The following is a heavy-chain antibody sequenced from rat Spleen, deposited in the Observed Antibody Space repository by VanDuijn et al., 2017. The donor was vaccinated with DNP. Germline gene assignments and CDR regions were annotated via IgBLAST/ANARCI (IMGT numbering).Heavy chain of an antibody. Sequence: EVQLVETGGSLVQPGKSLKLTCATSGFSFSDAWMHWVRQSPEKQLEWVAQIKAKSNNYATFYAESVKGRFTILRDDSKSSVYLQMNSLKEEDTGRYYCTNSYIHWGRGAMVTVSS. D-gene: IGHD1-12*01. V-gene: IGHV6-8*01. CDR1: GFSFSDAW. J-gene: IGHJ2*01. CDR3: TNSYIH. CDR2: IKAKSNNYAT.